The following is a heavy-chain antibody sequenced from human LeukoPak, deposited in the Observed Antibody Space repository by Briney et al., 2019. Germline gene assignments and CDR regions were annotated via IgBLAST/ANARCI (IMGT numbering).Heavy chain of an antibody. CDR2: IYSSEST. CDR3: ARERGSLRGDAFDI. D-gene: IGHD3-10*01. CDR1: GGSISGYY. V-gene: IGHV4-4*07. Sequence: TSSETLSLTCTVSGGSISGYYWTWIRQPAGKGLEWIGRIYSSESTNYNPSLKSRVSMSLDTSKNQFSLKLSSVTAADTAIYYCARERGSLRGDAFDIWGQGTVVTVSS. J-gene: IGHJ3*02.